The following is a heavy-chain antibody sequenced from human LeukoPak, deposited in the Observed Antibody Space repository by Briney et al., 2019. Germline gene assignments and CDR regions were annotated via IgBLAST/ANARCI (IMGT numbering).Heavy chain of an antibody. D-gene: IGHD6-13*01. CDR2: IIPIFGTA. CDR1: GGTFSSYA. V-gene: IGHV1-69*06. Sequence: GASVKVSCKASGGTFSSYAISCVRQAPGQGLEWMGGIIPIFGTANYAQKFQGRVTMTEDTSTDTAYMELSSLRSEDTAVYYCATSALRDSSSWYLYYYWGQGTLVTVSS. J-gene: IGHJ4*02. CDR3: ATSALRDSSSWYLYYY.